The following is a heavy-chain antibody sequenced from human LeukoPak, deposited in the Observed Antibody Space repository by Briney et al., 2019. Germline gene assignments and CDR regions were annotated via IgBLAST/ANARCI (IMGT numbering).Heavy chain of an antibody. CDR2: IYSGDNT. D-gene: IGHD1-26*01. J-gene: IGHJ4*02. CDR1: GFTVSNNY. Sequence: PGGSLRLSCVVSGFTVSNNYMSWVRQAPGKGLEWVSVIYSGDNTYYADSVKGRFTISRDNSKNTLYLQMNSLRAEDTAVYYCAREASGSFFANWGQGTLDTVSS. V-gene: IGHV3-53*01. CDR3: AREASGSFFAN.